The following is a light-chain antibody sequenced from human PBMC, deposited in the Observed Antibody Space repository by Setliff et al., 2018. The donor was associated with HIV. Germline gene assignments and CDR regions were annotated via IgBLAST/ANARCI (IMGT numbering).Light chain of an antibody. V-gene: IGLV1-51*02. CDR1: SSNIGQNY. Sequence: QSVLTQPPSVSAAPGQRVTISCSGSSSNIGQNYVSWYQQLPGTAPKVLIYENNKRPSGIPALFSGSKSGTSATLDITGLQTGDEADYYCGTWDTSLRAPVFGTGTKVTVL. CDR3: GTWDTSLRAPV. J-gene: IGLJ1*01. CDR2: ENN.